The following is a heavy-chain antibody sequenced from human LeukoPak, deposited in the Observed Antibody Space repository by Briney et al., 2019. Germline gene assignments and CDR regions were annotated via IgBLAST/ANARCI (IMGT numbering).Heavy chain of an antibody. CDR2: FSAYNGNT. D-gene: IGHD1-7*01. V-gene: IGHV1-18*01. CDR3: ARAQYNWNYRPLWYFDL. J-gene: IGHJ2*01. Sequence: ASVKVSCKASGYTFTSYGISWVRQAPGQGLEWMGWFSAYNGNTNYAQKLQGRVTMTTDTSTSTAYMELRSLRSDDTAVYYCARAQYNWNYRPLWYFDLWGRGTLVTVSS. CDR1: GYTFTSYG.